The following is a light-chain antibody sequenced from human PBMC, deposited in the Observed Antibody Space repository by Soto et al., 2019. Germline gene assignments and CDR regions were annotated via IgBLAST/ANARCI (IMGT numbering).Light chain of an antibody. V-gene: IGKV3-11*01. CDR3: QQRGNWPPIT. Sequence: DIVLTQSPDTLSLSPGESATLSCRASQSVSSYLAWYQQKPGQAPRLLIYDASNRATGIPARFSGSGSGTDFTLTISSLEPEDFAVYYCQQRGNWPPITFGQGTRLQNK. CDR1: QSVSSY. J-gene: IGKJ5*01. CDR2: DAS.